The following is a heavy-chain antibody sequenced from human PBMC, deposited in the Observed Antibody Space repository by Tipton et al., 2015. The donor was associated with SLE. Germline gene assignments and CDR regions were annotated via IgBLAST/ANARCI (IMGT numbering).Heavy chain of an antibody. Sequence: TLSLTCTVSGGSISSYYWSWIRQPAGKGLEWIGRIYNSGSTNYNPSLKSRVTMSVDTSKNQFSLRLTSVIAADTAVYYCARLHGYSYGLNWFDPWGQGTLISVSS. V-gene: IGHV4-4*07. J-gene: IGHJ5*02. D-gene: IGHD5-18*01. CDR3: ARLHGYSYGLNWFDP. CDR1: GGSISSYY. CDR2: IYNSGST.